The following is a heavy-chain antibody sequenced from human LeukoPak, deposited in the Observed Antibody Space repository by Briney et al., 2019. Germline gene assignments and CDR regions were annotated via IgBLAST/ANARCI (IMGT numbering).Heavy chain of an antibody. CDR1: GYTFTNYG. Sequence: ASVTVSCKASGYTFTNYGISWVRQAPGQGLEWMGWISAYNGNTNYTQKLQGRVTMTTDTPTSTAYMELRSLRSDDTAVYYCARPAMAYWYFDLWGRGTLVTVSS. CDR2: ISAYNGNT. V-gene: IGHV1-18*04. J-gene: IGHJ2*01. D-gene: IGHD5-18*01. CDR3: ARPAMAYWYFDL.